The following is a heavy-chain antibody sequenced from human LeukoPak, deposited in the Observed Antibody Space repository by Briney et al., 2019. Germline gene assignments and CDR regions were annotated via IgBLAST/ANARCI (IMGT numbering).Heavy chain of an antibody. CDR1: GGSISSSSYY. J-gene: IGHJ3*02. CDR3: ARAIFGVVINDAFDI. D-gene: IGHD3-3*01. Sequence: PSETLSLTCTVSGGSISSSSYYWGWIRQPPGKGLEWIVSIYYSGSTYYNPSLKSRVTISVDTSKNQFSLKLSSVTAADTAVYYCARAIFGVVINDAFDIWGQGTMVTVSS. CDR2: IYYSGST. V-gene: IGHV4-39*01.